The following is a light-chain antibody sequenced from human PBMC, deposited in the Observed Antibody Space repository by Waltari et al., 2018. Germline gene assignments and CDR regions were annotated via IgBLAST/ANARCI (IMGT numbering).Light chain of an antibody. V-gene: IGKV3-20*01. Sequence: EIVLTQSPGTLSLSPGERATLSCRAIQSVSRALAWYQQNPCQAPRLLIYGASNRATGIPDRFSGSVSGTDFSLIISRLEPEDFAVYYCQHYVSLPVTFGQGTKVEIK. CDR3: QHYVSLPVT. CDR2: GAS. CDR1: QSVSRA. J-gene: IGKJ1*01.